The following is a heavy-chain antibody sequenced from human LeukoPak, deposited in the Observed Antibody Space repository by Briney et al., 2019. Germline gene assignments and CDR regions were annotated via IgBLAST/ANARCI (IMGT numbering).Heavy chain of an antibody. J-gene: IGHJ3*02. V-gene: IGHV1-18*01. Sequence: ASVKVSCKASGYTFTSYGISWVRQAPGQGLEWMGWISAYNGNTNYAQKLQGRVTMTTDTSTSTAYMELRSLRSDDTAVYYCARDLEYLGSYDAFDIWGQGTMVTVSS. CDR3: ARDLEYLGSYDAFDI. D-gene: IGHD3-3*01. CDR1: GYTFTSYG. CDR2: ISAYNGNT.